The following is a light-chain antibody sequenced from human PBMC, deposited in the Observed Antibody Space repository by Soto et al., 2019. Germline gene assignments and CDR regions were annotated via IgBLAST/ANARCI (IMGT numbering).Light chain of an antibody. CDR3: HHYAQPPPT. J-gene: IGKJ2*01. V-gene: IGKV3-20*01. CDR1: QSVTTY. CDR2: AAS. Sequence: EIVLTQSPGTLSLSPGERATLSCRASQSVTTYLAWYQHKPGQAPSLLIYAASRRATGIPDRFSGSGSGADFTLKISRLEPEDFAVYYCHHYAQPPPTFGQGTKLEIK.